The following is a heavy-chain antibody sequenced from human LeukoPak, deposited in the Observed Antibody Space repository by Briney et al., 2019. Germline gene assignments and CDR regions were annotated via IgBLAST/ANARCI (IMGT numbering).Heavy chain of an antibody. CDR3: ARDHAYGSGGETEEGFDI. CDR1: GGSFSGYY. V-gene: IGHV4-34*01. CDR2: INHSGST. D-gene: IGHD3-10*01. J-gene: IGHJ3*02. Sequence: PSETLSLTCAVYGGSFSGYYWSWIRQPPGKGLEWIGEINHSGSTNYNPSLKSRVTISVDTSKNHLTLQLTSVTAADTAVYYCARDHAYGSGGETEEGFDIWGQGTMVTVSS.